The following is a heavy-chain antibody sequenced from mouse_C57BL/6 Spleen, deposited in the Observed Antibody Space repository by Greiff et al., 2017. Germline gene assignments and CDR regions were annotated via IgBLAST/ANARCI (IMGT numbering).Heavy chain of an antibody. Sequence: EVKLVESGGGLVKPGGSLKLSCAASGFTFSSYAMSWVRQTPETRLEWVATISDGGSDTYYPDNVKGRFTISRDNAKNNLYLQMSHLKSEDTAMYYCAREDYYGSTHWGQGTTLTVSS. CDR1: GFTFSSYA. CDR2: ISDGGSDT. J-gene: IGHJ2*01. CDR3: AREDYYGSTH. D-gene: IGHD1-1*01. V-gene: IGHV5-4*01.